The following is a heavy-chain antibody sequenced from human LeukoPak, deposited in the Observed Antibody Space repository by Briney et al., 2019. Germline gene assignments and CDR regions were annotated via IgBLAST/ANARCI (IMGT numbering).Heavy chain of an antibody. CDR1: GYSIRSGYY. J-gene: IGHJ5*02. CDR3: ARVPGPNWFGP. CDR2: MYHSGST. V-gene: IGHV4-38-2*02. Sequence: SETLSLTCTVSGYSIRSGYYWGWIRQPPGKGLEWIGSMYHSGSTYYNPSLRSRVTISVDTSKNQISLNLRSVTAADTAVYYCARVPGPNWFGPWGQGTLVTVSS.